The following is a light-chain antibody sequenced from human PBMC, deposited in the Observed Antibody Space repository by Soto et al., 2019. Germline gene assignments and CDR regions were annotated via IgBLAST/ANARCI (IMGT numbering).Light chain of an antibody. J-gene: IGLJ2*01. CDR2: LNSDGSH. V-gene: IGLV4-69*01. Sequence: QPVLTQSPSASASLGASVKVTCTLSSGHSSYAIAWHQQQPEKGPRYLMKLNSDGSHSKGDGIPDRFSGSRSGAERYLTISSLQSDYEADYYCHPWVGTGNVVFGGGTKLTVL. CDR3: HPWVGTGNVV. CDR1: SGHSSYA.